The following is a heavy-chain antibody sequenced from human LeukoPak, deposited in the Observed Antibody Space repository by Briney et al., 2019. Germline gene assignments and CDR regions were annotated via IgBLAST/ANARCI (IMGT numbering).Heavy chain of an antibody. CDR2: IIPILGIA. Sequence: ASVKVSCKASGGTFTSYTISWVRQAPGQGLEWMGRIIPILGIANYAQKFQGRVTITADESTSTAYMELSSLRSEDTAVYYCARVSSEMATIGGDYWGQGTLVTVSS. CDR3: ARVSSEMATIGGDY. D-gene: IGHD5-24*01. J-gene: IGHJ4*02. V-gene: IGHV1-69*02. CDR1: GGTFTSYT.